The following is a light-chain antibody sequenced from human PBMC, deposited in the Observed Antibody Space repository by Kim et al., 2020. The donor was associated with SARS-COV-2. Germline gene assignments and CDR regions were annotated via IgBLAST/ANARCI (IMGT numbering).Light chain of an antibody. Sequence: GQSVTIACTGTSSDIGAYSYVSWYQQHPGKVPKLMIYEVTTRPSGVPDRFSGSKSGNTASLTVSGLQPEDEADYYCSSYAARNNLLFGGGTKVTVL. CDR3: SSYAARNNLL. J-gene: IGLJ2*01. CDR1: SSDIGAYSY. V-gene: IGLV2-8*01. CDR2: EVT.